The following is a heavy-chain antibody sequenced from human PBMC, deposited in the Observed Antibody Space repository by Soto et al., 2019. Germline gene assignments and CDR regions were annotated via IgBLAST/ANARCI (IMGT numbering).Heavy chain of an antibody. V-gene: IGHV3-30*18. Sequence: QVQLVESGGGVVQPGRSLRLSCAASGFTFSSYGMHWVRQAPGKGLEWVAVISYDGSNKYYADSVKGRFTISRDNSKNTLYLQMNSLRAEDTAVYYCAKDSAPTYYYDSSGYLHYWGQVTLVTVSS. CDR2: ISYDGSNK. CDR3: AKDSAPTYYYDSSGYLHY. CDR1: GFTFSSYG. J-gene: IGHJ4*02. D-gene: IGHD3-22*01.